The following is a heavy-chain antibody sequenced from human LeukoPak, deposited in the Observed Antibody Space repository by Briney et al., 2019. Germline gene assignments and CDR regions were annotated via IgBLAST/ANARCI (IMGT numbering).Heavy chain of an antibody. CDR2: IKQDGSEK. Sequence: GGALRLSCAASGFTFSSYDMTWVRQAPGKGLEWVANIKQDGSEKFYVDSVKGRFTISRDNAKNSLYLQMNSLRAEDTAVYYCAREFPYYYDTSGYYVDYWGQGTLVTVSS. V-gene: IGHV3-7*01. J-gene: IGHJ4*02. D-gene: IGHD3-22*01. CDR1: GFTFSSYD. CDR3: AREFPYYYDTSGYYVDY.